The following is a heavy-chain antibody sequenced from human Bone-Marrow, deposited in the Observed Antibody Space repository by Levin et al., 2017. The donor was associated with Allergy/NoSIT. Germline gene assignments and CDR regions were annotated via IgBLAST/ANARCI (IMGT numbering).Heavy chain of an antibody. CDR3: ATTWGGMDG. Sequence: PGGSLRLSCAASGFTFDDYAMHWVRQAPGKGLEWVSGISWNSGSIGYADSVKGRFTISRDNAKNSLYLQMNSLRAEDTALYYCATTWGGMDGWGQGTTVTVSS. D-gene: IGHD7-27*01. J-gene: IGHJ6*02. CDR1: GFTFDDYA. V-gene: IGHV3-9*01. CDR2: ISWNSGSI.